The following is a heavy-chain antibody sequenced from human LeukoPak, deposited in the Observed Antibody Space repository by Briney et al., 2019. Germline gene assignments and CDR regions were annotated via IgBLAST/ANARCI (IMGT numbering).Heavy chain of an antibody. D-gene: IGHD6-13*01. CDR1: GFTFSSYA. Sequence: GGSLRLSCAASGFTFSSYAMHWVRQAPGKGLEWVAVISYDGSNKYYADSVKGRFTISRDNSKNTLYLQMNSLRAEDTAVYYCAAAAGSPGDYYYYGMDVWGQGTTVTVSS. J-gene: IGHJ6*02. CDR3: AAAAGSPGDYYYYGMDV. CDR2: ISYDGSNK. V-gene: IGHV3-30*04.